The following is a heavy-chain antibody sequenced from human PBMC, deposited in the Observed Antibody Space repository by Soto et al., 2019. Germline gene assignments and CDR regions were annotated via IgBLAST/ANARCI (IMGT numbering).Heavy chain of an antibody. CDR2: IYSGGST. CDR3: ARYSYPDAFDI. D-gene: IGHD5-18*01. Sequence: GGSLRLSCAASGFTVSSNYMSWVRQAPGKGLEWVSVIYSGGSTYYADSVKGRFTISRHNSKNTLYLQMNSLRAEDRAVYYCARYSYPDAFDIWGQGTMVTVSS. V-gene: IGHV3-53*04. CDR1: GFTVSSNY. J-gene: IGHJ3*02.